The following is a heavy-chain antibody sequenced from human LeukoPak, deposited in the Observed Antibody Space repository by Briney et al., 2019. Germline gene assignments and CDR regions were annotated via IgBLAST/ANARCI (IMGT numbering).Heavy chain of an antibody. CDR2: ISGSGGST. V-gene: IGHV3-23*01. J-gene: IGHJ5*02. D-gene: IGHD1-26*01. CDR1: GFTFSSYA. Sequence: GGSLRLSCAASGFTFSSYAMSWVRQAPGKGLEWVSAISGSGGSTYYADSVKGRFTISRDNSKNTLYLQMNSLRADDTALYYCAAVRIVGATGGWFDPWGQGTLVTVSS. CDR3: AAVRIVGATGGWFDP.